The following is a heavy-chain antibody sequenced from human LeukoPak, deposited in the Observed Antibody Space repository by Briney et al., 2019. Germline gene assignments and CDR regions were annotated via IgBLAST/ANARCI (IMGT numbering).Heavy chain of an antibody. CDR1: GGSISSSSYY. V-gene: IGHV4-39*07. D-gene: IGHD6-19*01. CDR2: INHSGST. CDR3: ASKMYSSRMQLPRGIWFDP. Sequence: SETLSLTCTVSGGSISSSSYYWGRIRQPPGKGLEWIGEINHSGSTDYNPSLKSRVTISVDTSKNQFSLKLSSVTAADTAVYYCASKMYSSRMQLPRGIWFDPWGQGTLVTVSS. J-gene: IGHJ5*02.